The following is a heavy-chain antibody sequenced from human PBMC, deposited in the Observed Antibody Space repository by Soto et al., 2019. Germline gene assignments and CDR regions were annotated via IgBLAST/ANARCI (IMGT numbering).Heavy chain of an antibody. Sequence: QVQLVQSGAEVKKPGASVKVSCKASGYTFTGYYMHWVRQAPGQGLEWMGWINPNSGGTNYAQKFQGRVTMTRDTSISTAYMELSRLRSDDTAVYYCARDQDDYDFWSGYVNYYYYGMDVWGQGTTVTVSS. V-gene: IGHV1-2*02. J-gene: IGHJ6*02. D-gene: IGHD3-3*01. CDR2: INPNSGGT. CDR1: GYTFTGYY. CDR3: ARDQDDYDFWSGYVNYYYYGMDV.